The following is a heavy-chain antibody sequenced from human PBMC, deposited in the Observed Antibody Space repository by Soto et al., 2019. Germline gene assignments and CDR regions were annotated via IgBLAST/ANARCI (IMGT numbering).Heavy chain of an antibody. V-gene: IGHV3-7*01. D-gene: IGHD3-22*01. CDR3: ARDAYYDESSGYFDY. CDR1: GFIFNNYW. CDR2: IKQDGSEK. J-gene: IGHJ4*02. Sequence: EVPLVESGGGLVQPGGSLRLSCAASGFIFNNYWMTWVRQAPGKGLEWVANIKQDGSEKYYVDSVKGRFTISRDNAKNSLYLQMNSLRADDTAVYYCARDAYYDESSGYFDYWGQGTLVTVSS.